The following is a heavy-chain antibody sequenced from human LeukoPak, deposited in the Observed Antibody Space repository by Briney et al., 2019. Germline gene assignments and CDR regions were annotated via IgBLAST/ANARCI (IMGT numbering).Heavy chain of an antibody. CDR1: GYTFTGYY. J-gene: IGHJ4*02. CDR2: INPNSGGT. CDR3: ARDPRYYYDSSGYYPFDC. V-gene: IGHV1-2*02. Sequence: ASVKVSCKASGYTFTGYYMHWVRQAPGQGLEWMGWINPNSGGTNYAQKFQGRVTMTRDTSISTAYMELSRLRSDDTAVYYCARDPRYYYDSSGYYPFDCWGQGTLVTVSS. D-gene: IGHD3-22*01.